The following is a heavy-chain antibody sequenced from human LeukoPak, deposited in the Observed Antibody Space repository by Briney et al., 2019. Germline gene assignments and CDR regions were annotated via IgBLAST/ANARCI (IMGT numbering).Heavy chain of an antibody. V-gene: IGHV4-34*01. CDR1: GGSFSGYY. CDR3: ARGYCSGGSCYQPYYYMDV. D-gene: IGHD2-15*01. J-gene: IGHJ6*03. Sequence: SETLSLTCAVYGGSFSGYYWSWIRQPPGKGLEWIGEINHSGSTNYNPSLKSRVTISVDTSKNQFSLKLSSVTAADTAVYYCARGYCSGGSCYQPYYYMDVWGKGTTVTVSS. CDR2: INHSGST.